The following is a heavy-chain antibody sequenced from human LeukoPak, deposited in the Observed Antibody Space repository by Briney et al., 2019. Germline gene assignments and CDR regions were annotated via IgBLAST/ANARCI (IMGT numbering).Heavy chain of an antibody. J-gene: IGHJ4*02. CDR2: VSGSGSII. Sequence: GGSLRLSCVASGFTFSSSNVNWVRQAPGKGLEWISYVSGSGSIIYYADSVKGRFTISRDNAKKSLYLQMNSLRAEDTAVYYCARDPPAVAANTYGWGQGTLVTVSS. CDR3: ARDPPAVAANTYG. V-gene: IGHV3-48*04. D-gene: IGHD6-6*01. CDR1: GFTFSSSN.